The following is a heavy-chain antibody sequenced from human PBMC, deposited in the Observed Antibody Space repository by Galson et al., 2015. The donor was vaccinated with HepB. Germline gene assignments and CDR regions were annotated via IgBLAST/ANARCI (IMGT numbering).Heavy chain of an antibody. CDR2: IIPIFGTA. CDR3: ASYYYGSGSYYSSFYYYYMDV. CDR1: GGTFSSYA. V-gene: IGHV1-69*13. Sequence: SVKVSCKASGGTFSSYAISWVRQAPGQGLEWMGGIIPIFGTANYAQKFQGRVTITADESTSTAYMELSSLRSEDTAVYYCASYYYGSGSYYSSFYYYYMDVWGKGTTVTVSS. J-gene: IGHJ6*03. D-gene: IGHD3-10*01.